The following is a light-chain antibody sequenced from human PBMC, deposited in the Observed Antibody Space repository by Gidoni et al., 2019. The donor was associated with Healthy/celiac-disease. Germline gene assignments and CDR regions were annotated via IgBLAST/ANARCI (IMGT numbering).Light chain of an antibody. Sequence: DLQMTQSPSTLSASVGDRITITCRASQSISSWLAWYQQKPGKAPKLLIYKASSLESGVPTMFSGSGSGTEFTLTISSLQPDYFATYYCQQYNSYWTFAQGTKVEIK. CDR3: QQYNSYWT. CDR1: QSISSW. J-gene: IGKJ1*01. CDR2: KAS. V-gene: IGKV1-5*03.